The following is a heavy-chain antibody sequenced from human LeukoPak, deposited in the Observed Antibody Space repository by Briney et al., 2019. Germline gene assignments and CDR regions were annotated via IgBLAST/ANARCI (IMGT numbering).Heavy chain of an antibody. CDR2: MNPNSGNT. J-gene: IGHJ4*02. CDR3: AREMRYSSSWYFDY. Sequence: GASVKVSCKASGYTFTSYDINWVRQATGQGLEWMGWMNPNSGNTGYAQKFQGRVTMTRNTSISTAYMELSSLRSEDTAVYYCAREMRYSSSWYFDYWGQGTLVTVSS. CDR1: GYTFTSYD. D-gene: IGHD6-13*01. V-gene: IGHV1-8*01.